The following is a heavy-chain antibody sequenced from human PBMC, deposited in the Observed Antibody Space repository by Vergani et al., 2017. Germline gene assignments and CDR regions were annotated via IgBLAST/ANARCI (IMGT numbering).Heavy chain of an antibody. CDR1: GASIRSSNYY. V-gene: IGHV4-39*01. D-gene: IGHD6-19*01. CDR3: ARHSTVEWLVKLGWIDP. J-gene: IGHJ5*02. CDR2: IYYSGST. Sequence: QLQLQESGPGLVKPSATLSLTCSVSGASIRSSNYYWGWIRQPPGKGLELIASIYYSGSTYYNPSLKSRVTISVDTSKNQCSLKLSSVTAADTAVYFCARHSTVEWLVKLGWIDPWGQGILVTVSS.